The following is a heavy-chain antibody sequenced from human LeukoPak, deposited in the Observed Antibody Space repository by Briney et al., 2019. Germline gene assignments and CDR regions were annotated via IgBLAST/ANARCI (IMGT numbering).Heavy chain of an antibody. V-gene: IGHV5-51*01. CDR3: ARRRYSGTFDYFDH. CDR2: TYAGDSDT. CDR1: GYSFRDYW. J-gene: IGHJ4*02. D-gene: IGHD1-26*01. Sequence: GLSLTFPCEGSGYSFRDYWIGWVRQMPGEGLEWMGITYAGDSDTRYSPSFEGQVAISADTSISTASLHLRSLQASDTAMYYCARRRYSGTFDYFDHWGQGTLCSVSS.